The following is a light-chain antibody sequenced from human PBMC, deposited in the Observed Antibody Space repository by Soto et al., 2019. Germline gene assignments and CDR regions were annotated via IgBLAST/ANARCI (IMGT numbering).Light chain of an antibody. CDR2: EGT. Sequence: QSVLTQPDSVSASPGQSITIPCTGTSSDVGSYNLVSWFQQHPGKVPKLLIYEGTKRPSGLSDRFSGSKSGNTASLTISGLQAEDEADYYCYSYAGKNLYVFGTGTKVTVL. V-gene: IGLV2-23*01. J-gene: IGLJ1*01. CDR3: YSYAGKNLYV. CDR1: SSDVGSYNL.